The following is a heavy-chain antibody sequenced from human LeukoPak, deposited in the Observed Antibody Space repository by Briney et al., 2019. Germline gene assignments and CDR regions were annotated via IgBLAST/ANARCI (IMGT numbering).Heavy chain of an antibody. CDR2: MWYDGSNK. J-gene: IGHJ5*02. CDR3: ARDRYGSGSYYYS. D-gene: IGHD3-10*01. V-gene: IGHV3-33*01. CDR1: GFTFSSYG. Sequence: GGSLRLSCAASGFTFSSYGMHWVRQAPGKGLEWVAVMWYDGSNKYYADSVKGRFTVSRDNSKNTLYLQMNSLRAEDTAVYYCARDRYGSGSYYYSWGQGTLVTVSS.